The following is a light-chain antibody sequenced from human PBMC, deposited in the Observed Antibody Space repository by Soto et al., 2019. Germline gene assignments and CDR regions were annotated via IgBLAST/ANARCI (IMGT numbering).Light chain of an antibody. V-gene: IGKV3-20*01. CDR1: QSVTNSQ. CDR3: EQGARSPRT. CDR2: GAS. J-gene: IGKJ1*01. Sequence: EIVLTQSPGTLSLSPGERATLFCRASQSVTNSQLAWYQQKPGQAPRLLIFGASIRATGIPDRFSGSGSGTDFTLTIARLEPEDFAVYYCEQGARSPRTFGRGTTVEIK.